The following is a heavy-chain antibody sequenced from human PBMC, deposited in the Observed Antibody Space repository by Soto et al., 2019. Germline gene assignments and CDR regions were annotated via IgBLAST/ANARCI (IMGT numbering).Heavy chain of an antibody. V-gene: IGHV3-30-3*01. D-gene: IGHD2-15*01. CDR3: ARDAAPTWSPGHYYYYGMDV. J-gene: IGHJ6*02. CDR2: ISYDGSNK. CDR1: GFTFSSYA. Sequence: PGGSLRLSCAASGFTFSSYAMHWVRQAPGKGLEWVAVISYDGSNKYYADSVKGRFTISRDNSKNTLYLQMNSLRAEDTAVYYCARDAAPTWSPGHYYYYGMDVWGQGTTVTVSS.